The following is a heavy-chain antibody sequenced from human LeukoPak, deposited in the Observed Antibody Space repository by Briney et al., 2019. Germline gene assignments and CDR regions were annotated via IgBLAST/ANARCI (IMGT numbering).Heavy chain of an antibody. CDR2: INHSGST. CDR1: GGSFSGYY. J-gene: IGHJ6*03. V-gene: IGHV4-34*01. CDR3: ARGHPPYYYYYYMDV. Sequence: SETLSLTCAVYGGSFSGYYWSWIRQPPGKGLEWIGEINHSGSTNYNPFLKSRVTISVDTSKNQFSLNLSSVTAADTAVYYCARGHPPYYYYYYMDVWGKGTTVTVSS.